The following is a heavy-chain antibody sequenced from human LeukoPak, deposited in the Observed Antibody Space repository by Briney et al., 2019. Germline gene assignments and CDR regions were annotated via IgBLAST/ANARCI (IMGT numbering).Heavy chain of an antibody. CDR3: TRGIDDHSNYDPTYFDY. CDR1: GFTFGDYA. Sequence: GGSLRLSCTASGFTFGDYAMSWFRQAPGKGLEWVGFIRSKAYGGTTEYAASVKGRFTISRDDSKSIAYLQMNSLKTKDTAVYYCTRGIDDHSNYDPTYFDYWGQGTLVTVSS. J-gene: IGHJ4*02. D-gene: IGHD4-11*01. CDR2: IRSKAYGGTT. V-gene: IGHV3-49*03.